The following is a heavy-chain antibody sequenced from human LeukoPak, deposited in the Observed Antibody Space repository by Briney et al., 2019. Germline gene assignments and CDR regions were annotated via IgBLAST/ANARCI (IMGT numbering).Heavy chain of an antibody. CDR3: AKDRIDILTGYYDY. Sequence: GGSLRLSCAASGFTVSSNEMSWVRQAPGKGLEWVLSISGGSTYYADSRKGRFTISRDNSKNTLYLQMNSLRAEDTAVYYCAKDRIDILTGYYDYWGQGTLVTVSS. CDR1: GFTVSSNE. CDR2: ISGGST. D-gene: IGHD3-9*01. V-gene: IGHV3-38-3*01. J-gene: IGHJ4*02.